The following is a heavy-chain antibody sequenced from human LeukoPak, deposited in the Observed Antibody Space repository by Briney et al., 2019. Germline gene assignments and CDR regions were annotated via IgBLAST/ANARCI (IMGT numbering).Heavy chain of an antibody. V-gene: IGHV3-7*01. J-gene: IGHJ3*02. CDR2: IKQDGSEK. CDR3: ATDGSATYIDALNI. CDR1: GFTFSSYW. D-gene: IGHD1-26*01. Sequence: GGSLGLSCAASGFTFSSYWMSWVRQAPGKGLEWVANIKQDGSEKYYVDSVKGRFTISRDNAKNSLYLQMNSLRAEDTAVYYCATDGSATYIDALNIWGQGTMVTVSS.